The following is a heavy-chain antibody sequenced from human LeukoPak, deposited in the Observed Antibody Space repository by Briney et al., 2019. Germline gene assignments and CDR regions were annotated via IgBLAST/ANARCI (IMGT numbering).Heavy chain of an antibody. J-gene: IGHJ4*02. Sequence: ASVKVSCKASGYTFTGYYIHWVRQAPGQGLEWMGWINPNSGGTNYAQKFQGRVTMTRDTSISTAYMELSSLRSDDTAVYYCARDRYDYSNFHDYWGQGTLVTVSS. D-gene: IGHD4-11*01. CDR2: INPNSGGT. V-gene: IGHV1-2*02. CDR1: GYTFTGYY. CDR3: ARDRYDYSNFHDY.